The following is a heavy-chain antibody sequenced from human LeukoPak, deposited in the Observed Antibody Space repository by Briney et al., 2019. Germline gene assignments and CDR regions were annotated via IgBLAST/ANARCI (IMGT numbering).Heavy chain of an antibody. D-gene: IGHD3-3*01. CDR1: GGSISSSSYY. Sequence: SETLSLTCTVSGGSISSSSYYRGWIRQPPGKGLEWIGSIYYSGSTYYNPSLKSRVTISVDTSKNQFSLKLSSVTAADTAVYYCARHFDFWSGYFFDYWGQGTLVTVSS. CDR3: ARHFDFWSGYFFDY. V-gene: IGHV4-39*01. CDR2: IYYSGST. J-gene: IGHJ4*02.